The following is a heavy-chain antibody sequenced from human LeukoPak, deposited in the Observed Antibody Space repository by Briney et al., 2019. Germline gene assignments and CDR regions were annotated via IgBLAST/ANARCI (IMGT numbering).Heavy chain of an antibody. J-gene: IGHJ4*02. V-gene: IGHV4-38-2*02. D-gene: IGHD3-10*01. Sequence: PWETLSLTCTVSGYSISSGYYWGWIRQPSGKGREWIGSIYHSGSTYYNPSLKSRVTISVDTSKNQFPLKLSSVTAADTAVYYCAREWFGESLYYFDYWGQGTLVTVSS. CDR1: GYSISSGYY. CDR3: AREWFGESLYYFDY. CDR2: IYHSGST.